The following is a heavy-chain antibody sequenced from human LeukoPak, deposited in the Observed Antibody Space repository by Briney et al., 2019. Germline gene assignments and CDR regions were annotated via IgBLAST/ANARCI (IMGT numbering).Heavy chain of an antibody. J-gene: IGHJ6*03. CDR1: GYSISSGNY. Sequence: SETLFLTCAVSGYSISSGNYWGWIRQPPGKGLEWIGSVYHRGNTYYSPSLKSRVTISVDTSKNQVSLKLGSVTAADTAVYYCARFYYGSGFYYFYMDVWGKGTTVTVSS. V-gene: IGHV4-38-2*01. D-gene: IGHD3-10*01. CDR2: VYHRGNT. CDR3: ARFYYGSGFYYFYMDV.